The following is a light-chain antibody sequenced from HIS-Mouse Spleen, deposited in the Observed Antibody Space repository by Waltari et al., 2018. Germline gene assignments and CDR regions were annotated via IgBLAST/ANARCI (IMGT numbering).Light chain of an antibody. CDR2: KDS. CDR1: ALPKQY. J-gene: IGLJ3*02. CDR3: QSADSSGTYWV. V-gene: IGLV3-25*03. Sequence: SYELTLPPSVSVSPGQTARNTCSGDALPKQYAYWYQQKPGQAPGLVIYKDSERPSGIPERFSGSSSGTTVTLTISGVQAEDEADYYCQSADSSGTYWVFGGGTKLTVL.